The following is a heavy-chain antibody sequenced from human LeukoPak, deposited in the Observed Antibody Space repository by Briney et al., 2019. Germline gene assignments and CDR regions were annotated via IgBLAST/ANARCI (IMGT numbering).Heavy chain of an antibody. V-gene: IGHV4-59*12. J-gene: IGHJ5*02. CDR2: IYYSGST. Sequence: PSETLSLTCTVSGGSISSYYWSWIRQPPGKGLEWIGYIYYSGSTYYNPSLKSRVTISVDTSKNQFSLKLSSVTAADTAVYYCARDDCANGHGWFDPWGQGTLVTVSS. D-gene: IGHD2-8*01. CDR1: GGSISSYY. CDR3: ARDDCANGHGWFDP.